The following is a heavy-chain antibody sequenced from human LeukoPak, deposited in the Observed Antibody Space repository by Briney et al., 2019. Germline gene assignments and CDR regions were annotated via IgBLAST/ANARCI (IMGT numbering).Heavy chain of an antibody. J-gene: IGHJ4*02. Sequence: KSSETLSLTCTVSGGSISSSSYYWGWIRQPPGKGLEWIGSIYYSGSTYYNPSLKSRVTISVDTSKNQFSLKLSSVTAADTAVYYCARGYCSGGSCYSRVLDYWGQGTLVTVSS. V-gene: IGHV4-39*07. D-gene: IGHD2-15*01. CDR3: ARGYCSGGSCYSRVLDY. CDR1: GGSISSSSYY. CDR2: IYYSGST.